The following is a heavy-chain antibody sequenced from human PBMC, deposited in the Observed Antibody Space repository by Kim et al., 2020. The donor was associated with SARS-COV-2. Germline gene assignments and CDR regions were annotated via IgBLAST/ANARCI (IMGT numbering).Heavy chain of an antibody. V-gene: IGHV3-23*01. CDR3: AKELRMTTQTSGGDFFDY. Sequence: GGSLRLPCVASGFTFTSYAMNWVRQAPGKGLEWVSGISGGGGSTYYADSVKGRFTISRDSSKNMVYLQMNSLRAEDTAVYYCAKELRMTTQTSGGDFFDYWGRGTLVTVSS. D-gene: IGHD4-17*01. CDR1: GFTFTSYA. J-gene: IGHJ4*02. CDR2: ISGGGGST.